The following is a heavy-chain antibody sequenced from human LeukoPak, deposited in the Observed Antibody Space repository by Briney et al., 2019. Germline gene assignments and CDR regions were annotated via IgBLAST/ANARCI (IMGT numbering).Heavy chain of an antibody. CDR1: GFTFSSYT. CDR2: IGTSSTTI. V-gene: IGHV3-48*04. Sequence: GGSLRLSCAASGFTFSSYTMNWVRQPPGKGLEWVSNIGTSSTTIYYADSVKGRFTISRDNAKNSLYLQMNSLRAEDTAVYYCARDAGLEGGDAFDIWGQGTMVTVSS. D-gene: IGHD3-16*01. CDR3: ARDAGLEGGDAFDI. J-gene: IGHJ3*02.